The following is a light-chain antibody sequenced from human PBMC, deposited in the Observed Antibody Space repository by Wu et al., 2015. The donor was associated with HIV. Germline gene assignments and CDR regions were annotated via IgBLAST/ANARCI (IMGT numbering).Light chain of an antibody. CDR3: QQYGSSYS. V-gene: IGKV3-20*01. CDR2: GAS. CDR1: QSVRSNY. Sequence: EIVVTQSPGTLSLSPGERATLSCRASQSVRSNYLAWYQQKPDQAPRLLIYGASSRATGIPDRFSGSGSGTDFTLTISRLEPEDFAVYYCQQYGSSYSFGQGTKLEIK. J-gene: IGKJ2*03.